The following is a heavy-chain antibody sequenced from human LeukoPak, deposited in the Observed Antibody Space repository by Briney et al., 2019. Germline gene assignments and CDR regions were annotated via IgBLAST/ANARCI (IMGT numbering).Heavy chain of an antibody. D-gene: IGHD3-22*01. V-gene: IGHV1-24*01. CDR1: GYTLTELS. CDR3: ARRYYDTSGYYFYP. CDR2: FDPEDGET. Sequence: ASVKVSCKVSGYTLTELSMHWVRQAPGKGLEWMGGFDPEDGETIYAQKFQGRVTMTEDTSTDTAYMELSSLRSDDTAVYYCARRYYDTSGYYFYPWGQGTLVTVSS. J-gene: IGHJ5*02.